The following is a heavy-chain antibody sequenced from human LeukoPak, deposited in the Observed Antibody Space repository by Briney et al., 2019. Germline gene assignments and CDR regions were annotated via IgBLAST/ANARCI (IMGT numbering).Heavy chain of an antibody. CDR2: IYPGDSDT. J-gene: IGHJ3*02. CDR3: ARLDSPYCSSTSCYDWAAFDI. V-gene: IGHV5-51*01. Sequence: GESLKISCKGSGYSFTSYWIGWVRQMPGKGLEWMGIIYPGDSDTRYSPTFQGQVTISADKSISTAYLQWSSLKASDTAMYYCARLDSPYCSSTSCYDWAAFDIWGQGTMVTVSS. CDR1: GYSFTSYW. D-gene: IGHD2-2*01.